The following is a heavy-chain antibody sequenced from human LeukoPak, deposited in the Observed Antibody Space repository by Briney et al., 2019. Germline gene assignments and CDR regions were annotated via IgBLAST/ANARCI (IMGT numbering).Heavy chain of an antibody. CDR1: GYTFTNYG. D-gene: IGHD5-18*01. Sequence: ASVKVSCKASGYTFTNYGFSWVRQAPGQGLEWMGWISAYNGNRNFAQKFQGRVTLTTDTSTSTAYTDLRSLRSDDTAMYYCARDSSGFNYGRGMDVWGQGTTVIVSS. J-gene: IGHJ6*02. CDR3: ARDSSGFNYGRGMDV. V-gene: IGHV1-18*04. CDR2: ISAYNGNR.